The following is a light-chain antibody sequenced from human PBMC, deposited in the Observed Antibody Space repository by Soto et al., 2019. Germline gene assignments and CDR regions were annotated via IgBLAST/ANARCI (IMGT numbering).Light chain of an antibody. CDR1: QSVSSSY. J-gene: IGKJ5*01. Sequence: MLFTQSPATLSLSPGEIATLSCRASQSVSSSYLAWYQQKPGQAPRLLIYGASSRATGIPDRFSGSGSGTDFTLTISRLEPEDFAVYYCQQYGSSPRITFGQGTRLEI. V-gene: IGKV3-20*01. CDR2: GAS. CDR3: QQYGSSPRIT.